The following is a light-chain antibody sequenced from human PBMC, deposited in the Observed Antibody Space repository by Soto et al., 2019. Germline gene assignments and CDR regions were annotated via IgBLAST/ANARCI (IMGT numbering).Light chain of an antibody. CDR2: DDS. CDR1: SIGSKR. V-gene: IGLV3-21*02. Sequence: SYELTQPPSVSLAPGLTARTTCRGNSIGSKRVNCCQQRPGQAPVLVVYDDSDRPSGIPERFSGSTSGNTASLTVGRDEGGDEADYYCQVWDSGSDHYVFGTGTKVTVL. J-gene: IGLJ1*01. CDR3: QVWDSGSDHYV.